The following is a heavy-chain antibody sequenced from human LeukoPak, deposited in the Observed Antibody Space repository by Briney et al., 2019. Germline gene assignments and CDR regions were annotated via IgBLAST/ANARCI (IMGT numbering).Heavy chain of an antibody. D-gene: IGHD3-9*01. CDR2: ISSSGSTI. CDR3: ARSRYYDILTGYSHFDY. V-gene: IGHV3-11*01. CDR1: GFTFSDYY. Sequence: PGGSLRLSCAASGFTFSDYYMSWIRQAPGKGLEWVSYISSSGSTIYYADSVKGRFTISRDNAKNSLYLQMKSLRAEDTAVYYCARSRYYDILTGYSHFDYWGQGTLVTVSS. J-gene: IGHJ4*02.